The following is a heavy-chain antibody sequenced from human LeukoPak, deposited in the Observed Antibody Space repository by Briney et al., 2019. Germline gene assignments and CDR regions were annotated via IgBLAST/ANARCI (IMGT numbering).Heavy chain of an antibody. CDR2: ISYDGSNK. D-gene: IGHD5-24*01. Sequence: GGSLRLSCAASGFTVSSNYMSWVRQAPGKGLEWVAVISYDGSNKYYADSVKGRFTISRDNSKNTLYLQMNSLRAEDTAVYYCARQERDGYPYYLDYWGQGTLVTVSS. V-gene: IGHV3-30*03. J-gene: IGHJ4*02. CDR1: GFTVSSNY. CDR3: ARQERDGYPYYLDY.